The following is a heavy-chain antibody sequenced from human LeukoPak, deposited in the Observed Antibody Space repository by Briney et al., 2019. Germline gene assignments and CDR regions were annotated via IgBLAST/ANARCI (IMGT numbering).Heavy chain of an antibody. CDR1: GYSFSSFW. CDR3: ARGLYSGYYMSGY. Sequence: HGESLKISWKGSGYSFSSFWINWVRQMPGKGLEWMGRIDPFDSNTNYSPSFEGHVSISADKSMSTAYLQWTSLKASDTAIYYCARGLYSGYYMSGYWGQGTRVTVSS. J-gene: IGHJ4*02. D-gene: IGHD5-12*01. V-gene: IGHV5-10-1*01. CDR2: IDPFDSNT.